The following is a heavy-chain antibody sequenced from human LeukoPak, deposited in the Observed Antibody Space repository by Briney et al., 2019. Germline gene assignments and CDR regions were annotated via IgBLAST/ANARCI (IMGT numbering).Heavy chain of an antibody. Sequence: GGSLRLSCAASGFTFSSYCMSWVRQAPGKGLEWVANIKQDGSEKYYVDSVRGRFTISRDNAKNSLYLQMNSLRAEDTAVYYCARSRSLSTNVRGVILGYWGQGTLVTVSS. V-gene: IGHV3-7*01. J-gene: IGHJ4*02. D-gene: IGHD3-10*02. CDR1: GFTFSSYC. CDR2: IKQDGSEK. CDR3: ARSRSLSTNVRGVILGY.